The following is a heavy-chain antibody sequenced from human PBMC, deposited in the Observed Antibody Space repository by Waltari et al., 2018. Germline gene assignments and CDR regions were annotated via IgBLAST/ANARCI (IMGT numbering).Heavy chain of an antibody. CDR2: IDPSASFR. CDR1: GYSFTSHG. V-gene: IGHV5-10-1*01. Sequence: EVQLVQSGAEVKKPEESRRISCEGSGYSFTSHGISWGRPMPGKGLGGVGRIDPSASFRNYGPAFEGHVTISVDQSLRTAYLQWDSLKASDTAIYYCVRHRTTYPLEIDYWGQGTLVTVSS. CDR3: VRHRTTYPLEIDY. J-gene: IGHJ4*02. D-gene: IGHD2-2*01.